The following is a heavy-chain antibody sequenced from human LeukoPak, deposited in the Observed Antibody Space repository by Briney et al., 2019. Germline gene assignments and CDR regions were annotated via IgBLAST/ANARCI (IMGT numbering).Heavy chain of an antibody. V-gene: IGHV3-23*01. CDR3: AKDPGNYYGSGSYPREYYFDY. J-gene: IGHJ4*02. D-gene: IGHD3-10*01. CDR2: ISGSGGST. CDR1: GFTFSSYG. Sequence: GGSLRLSCAASGFTFSSYGMSWVRQAPGKGLEWVSAISGSGGSTYYADSVKGRFTISRDNSKNTLYLQMNSLRAEDTAVYYCAKDPGNYYGSGSYPREYYFDYWGQGTLVTVSS.